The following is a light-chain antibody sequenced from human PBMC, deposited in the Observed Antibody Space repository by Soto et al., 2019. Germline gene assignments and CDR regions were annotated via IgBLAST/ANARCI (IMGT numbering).Light chain of an antibody. CDR2: GAS. V-gene: IGKV3-15*01. Sequence: DIVMTQSPATLSVAPGERVTFSCRASQGVSRKLAWYQHKPGQAPRLLISGASTGATSTPARFSGSGSGTDFTLTISSLQSDDCAIYYCQQYNTWPITFGRGTKVEIK. J-gene: IGKJ4*01. CDR3: QQYNTWPIT. CDR1: QGVSRK.